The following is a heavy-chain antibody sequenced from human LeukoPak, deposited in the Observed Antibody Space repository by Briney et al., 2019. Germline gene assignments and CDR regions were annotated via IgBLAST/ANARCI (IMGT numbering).Heavy chain of an antibody. CDR1: GFTFSSYG. J-gene: IGHJ4*02. CDR2: IWYDGSNK. CDR3: ARDQYDTWSRRGNFDS. D-gene: IGHD3-3*01. Sequence: GGSLRLSCAASGFTFSSYGMHWVRQAPGKGLEWVAVIWYDGSNKYYADSVKGRFTISRDNSKNTLYLQMNSLRAEDTAVYYCARDQYDTWSRRGNFDSWGQGTLVIVSS. V-gene: IGHV3-33*01.